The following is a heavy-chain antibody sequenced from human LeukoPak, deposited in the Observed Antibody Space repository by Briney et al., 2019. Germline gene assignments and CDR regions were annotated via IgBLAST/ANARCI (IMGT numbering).Heavy chain of an antibody. CDR3: ARGRTTVIFGVVIIRAEYFQH. V-gene: IGHV1-8*01. CDR2: MNPNSENT. Sequence: ASVKLSCKASGYTFTSYDINCVRHATGQGLEWMVWMNPNSENTGYAQKFQGRVTMTRNTSISTAYMELSSLRSEDTAVYYCARGRTTVIFGVVIIRAEYFQHWGQGTLVTVSS. D-gene: IGHD3-3*01. J-gene: IGHJ1*01. CDR1: GYTFTSYD.